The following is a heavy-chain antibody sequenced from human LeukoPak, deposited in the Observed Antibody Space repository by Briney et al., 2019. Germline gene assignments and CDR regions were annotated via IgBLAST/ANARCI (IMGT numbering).Heavy chain of an antibody. J-gene: IGHJ6*03. CDR1: GFTLSSSG. CDR2: IQHEGTTE. D-gene: IGHD1-26*01. V-gene: IGHV3-30*02. CDR3: AKARTYGWSSGSSLDSMDV. Sequence: GGSLGLSCTASGFTLSSSGMHWVRLPPAKGLEWVAFIQHEGTTEYADSVKGRFTISRDNSKNTLYVQMNSLRAEDTAMYYCAKARTYGWSSGSSLDSMDVWGKGTTVTISS.